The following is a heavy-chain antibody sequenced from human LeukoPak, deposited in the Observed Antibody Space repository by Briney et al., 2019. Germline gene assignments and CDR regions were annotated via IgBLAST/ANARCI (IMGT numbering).Heavy chain of an antibody. V-gene: IGHV3-7*01. CDR1: GFTFSRYW. Sequence: GGSLRLSCADSGFTFSRYWMSWVRHAPGKRLEWVANIKQDGSEKDYVDSVKGRFTISRDNAKNSLYLQMNSLTAEDTAVYYCARANYDYVWGSYRYTYYFDYWGQGTLVTVSS. CDR3: ARANYDYVWGSYRYTYYFDY. CDR2: IKQDGSEK. D-gene: IGHD3-16*02. J-gene: IGHJ4*02.